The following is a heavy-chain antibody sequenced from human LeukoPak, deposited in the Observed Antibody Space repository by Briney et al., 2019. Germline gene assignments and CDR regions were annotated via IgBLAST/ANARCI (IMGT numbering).Heavy chain of an antibody. CDR3: ASYDSSGKPFDY. Sequence: VASVKVSCKASGGTFSSYAISWVRQAPGQGLEWMGGIIPIFGTANYAQKFQGRVTITADKSTSTAYMELSSLRSEDTAVYYCASYDSSGKPFDYWGQGTLVTVSS. V-gene: IGHV1-69*06. J-gene: IGHJ4*02. CDR2: IIPIFGTA. D-gene: IGHD3-22*01. CDR1: GGTFSSYA.